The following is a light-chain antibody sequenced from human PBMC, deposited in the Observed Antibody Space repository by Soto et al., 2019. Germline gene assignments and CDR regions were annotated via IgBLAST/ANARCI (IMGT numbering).Light chain of an antibody. CDR2: YNN. Sequence: QSVLTQPPSASGTAGQVFTISCSLVYSNIGSNSVYWYQHLPRMAPKLLIYYNNQRPSGVPDRFSGSRSGTSASLAIVGLRSEDEAVYYCAAWDASLSACVFGNGTKVTVL. J-gene: IGLJ1*01. V-gene: IGLV1-47*02. CDR1: YSNIGSNS. CDR3: AAWDASLSACV.